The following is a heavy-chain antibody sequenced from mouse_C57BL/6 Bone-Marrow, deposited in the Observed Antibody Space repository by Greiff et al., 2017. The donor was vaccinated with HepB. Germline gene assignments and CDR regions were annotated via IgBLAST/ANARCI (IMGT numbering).Heavy chain of an antibody. J-gene: IGHJ1*03. CDR2: IYPGSGST. Sequence: QVQLKQPGAELVKPGASVKMSCKASGYTFTSYWITWVKQRPGQGLEWIGDIYPGSGSTNYNEKFKSKATLTVDTSSSTAYMQLSSLTSEDSAVYYCARYYGSSFWYLDVWGTGTTVTVSS. V-gene: IGHV1-55*01. CDR3: ARYYGSSFWYLDV. CDR1: GYTFTSYW. D-gene: IGHD1-1*01.